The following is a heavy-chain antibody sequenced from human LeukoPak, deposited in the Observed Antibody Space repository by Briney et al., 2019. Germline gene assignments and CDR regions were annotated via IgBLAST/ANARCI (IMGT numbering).Heavy chain of an antibody. CDR1: GFSFSNYG. V-gene: IGHV3-33*06. CDR3: AKARGAATYYYYYMDV. J-gene: IGHJ6*03. CDR2: IWYDGSNK. D-gene: IGHD1-26*01. Sequence: GGSLRLSCAASGFSFSNYGMHWVRQAPGKGLEWVALIWYDGSNKYYADSVKGRFTISRDNSKNTLYLQMNTLRAEDTAVYYCAKARGAATYYYYYMDVWGKGTTVTVYS.